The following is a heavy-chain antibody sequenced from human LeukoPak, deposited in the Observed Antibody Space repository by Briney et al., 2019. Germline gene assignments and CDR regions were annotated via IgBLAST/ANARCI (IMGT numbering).Heavy chain of an antibody. V-gene: IGHV3-30*19. CDR3: ATGILSGSRFDY. CDR2: TSYDASKT. D-gene: IGHD1-26*01. CDR1: GFSFSSYG. J-gene: IGHJ4*02. Sequence: PGGSLRLSCAGSGFSFSSYGMHWVRQAPGKGLEWVALTSYDASKTYYADSVKGRFTISRDNSKNTLYLQMNSLRTEDTAVYYCATGILSGSRFDYWGQGTLVTVSS.